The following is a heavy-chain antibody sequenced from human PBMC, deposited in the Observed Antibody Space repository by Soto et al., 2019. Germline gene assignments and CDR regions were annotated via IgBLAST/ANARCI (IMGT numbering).Heavy chain of an antibody. CDR1: GFTFSSYA. CDR2: VSGSGGST. J-gene: IGHJ4*02. V-gene: IGHV3-23*01. CDR3: AKDSRGSGKLYDY. D-gene: IGHD3-10*01. Sequence: EVQLLESGGGLVQPGGSLRLSCAASGFTFSSYAMSWVRQAPGKGLEWVSAVSGSGGSTYYADSVKGRFTISRDNSKNTLYLQMNSLRAEDTAVYYCAKDSRGSGKLYDYWGQGTLVTVSS.